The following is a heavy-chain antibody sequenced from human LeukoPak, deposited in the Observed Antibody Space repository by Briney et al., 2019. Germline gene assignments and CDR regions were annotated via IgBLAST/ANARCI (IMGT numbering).Heavy chain of an antibody. J-gene: IGHJ3*01. V-gene: IGHV2-5*02. Sequence: QSGPTLVNPTQTLTLTCTFSGFSVSTSGVGVGWIRQPPGKALEWLALLYWDDPKPYNPSLRDRLTITQDTSKNQVVLTMTNMDPADTATYFCAYRRYSTSSFGSFDVWGQGTVVTVSS. D-gene: IGHD6-6*01. CDR3: AYRRYSTSSFGSFDV. CDR2: LYWDDPK. CDR1: GFSVSTSGVG.